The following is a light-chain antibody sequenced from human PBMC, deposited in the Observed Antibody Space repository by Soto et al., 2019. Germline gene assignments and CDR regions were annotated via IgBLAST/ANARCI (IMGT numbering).Light chain of an antibody. CDR1: QSVSSSY. Sequence: EIVLTQSPGTLSLSPGERATLSCRASQSVSSSYLAWYQQKPGQAPRLLIYGASSRAAGIPDRFSGSGSLTDFTLTISRLEPEDFAVYYCQQYGSSPRFTFGPGTKVDIK. CDR3: QQYGSSPRFT. V-gene: IGKV3-20*01. J-gene: IGKJ3*01. CDR2: GAS.